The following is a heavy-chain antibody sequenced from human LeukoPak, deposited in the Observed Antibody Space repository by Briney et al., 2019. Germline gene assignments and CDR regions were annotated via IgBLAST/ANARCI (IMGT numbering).Heavy chain of an antibody. CDR2: MNPNSGNT. Sequence: ASVKVSCKASGYTFTSYDINWVRQATGQGLEWMGWMNPNSGNTGYAQKFQGRVTMTRDTSISTAYMELSRLRSDDTAVYYCARDLLPGIAAPWGQGTLVTVSS. J-gene: IGHJ4*02. CDR1: GYTFTSYD. V-gene: IGHV1-8*01. D-gene: IGHD6-13*01. CDR3: ARDLLPGIAAP.